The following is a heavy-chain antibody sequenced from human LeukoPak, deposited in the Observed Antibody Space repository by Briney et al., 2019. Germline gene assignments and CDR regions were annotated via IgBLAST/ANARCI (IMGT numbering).Heavy chain of an antibody. CDR3: ARGNLAASSSYAFDI. CDR1: GYTFTGYY. Sequence: ASVKVSCKASGYTFTGYYMHWVRQAPGQGLEWMGWINPNSGGTNYAQKFQGRVTITRNTSISTAYMELSSLRSEDTAVYYCARGNLAASSSYAFDIWGQGTMVTVSS. V-gene: IGHV1-2*02. CDR2: INPNSGGT. J-gene: IGHJ3*02. D-gene: IGHD6-6*01.